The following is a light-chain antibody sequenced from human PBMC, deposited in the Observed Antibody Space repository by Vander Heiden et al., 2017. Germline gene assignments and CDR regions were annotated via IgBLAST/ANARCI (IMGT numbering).Light chain of an antibody. V-gene: IGKV3-15*01. CDR3: QQYKNWPLT. J-gene: IGKJ4*01. Sequence: EIVMTQSPATLSAFPGEGATLSCRATQTVSSNVAWYQQKPGQAPRLLIYGSSIRATGIPARFSGRGSGTEFTLTITSLQSEDFAVYYCQQYKNWPLTFGGGTKVEIK. CDR2: GSS. CDR1: QTVSSN.